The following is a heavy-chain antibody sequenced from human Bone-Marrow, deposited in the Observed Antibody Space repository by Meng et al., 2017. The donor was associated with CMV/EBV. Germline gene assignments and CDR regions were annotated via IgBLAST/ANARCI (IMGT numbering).Heavy chain of an antibody. V-gene: IGHV4-39*01. CDR2: IYYSGST. J-gene: IGHJ5*02. Sequence: SETLSLTCTVSGGSISSSSYYWGWIRQPPGKGLEWIGSIYYSGSTYYNPSLKSRVTISVDTSKNQFSLKPSSVTAADTAVYYCARGVYDFWSGPNNNWFDPWGQGTLVTVSS. CDR3: ARGVYDFWSGPNNNWFDP. D-gene: IGHD3-3*01. CDR1: GGSISSSSYY.